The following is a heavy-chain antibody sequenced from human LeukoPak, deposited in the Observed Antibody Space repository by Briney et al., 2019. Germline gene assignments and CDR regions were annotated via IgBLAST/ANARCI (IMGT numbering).Heavy chain of an antibody. V-gene: IGHV4-61*02. Sequence: KTSETLSLTCTVSGGSIGSGSYYWSWIRQPAGKGLEWIGRIYTSGSTNYNPSLKSRVTISVDTSKNQFSLKLSSVTAADTAVYYCARVHDFWSGGSYYFDYWGQGTLVTVSS. CDR2: IYTSGST. CDR3: ARVHDFWSGGSYYFDY. D-gene: IGHD3-3*01. CDR1: GGSIGSGSYY. J-gene: IGHJ4*02.